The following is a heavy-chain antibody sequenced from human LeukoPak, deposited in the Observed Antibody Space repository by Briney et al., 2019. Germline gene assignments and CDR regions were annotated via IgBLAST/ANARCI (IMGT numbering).Heavy chain of an antibody. V-gene: IGHV3-9*01. Sequence: SLRLSCTASGFTFDDYAMHWVRQAPGKGLEWVSGVNWNSVSIGYADSVKGRFTISRDNAKNSLYLQMNSLRAEDTALYYCAKARSGSFLDAFDIWGQGTMVTVSS. J-gene: IGHJ3*02. D-gene: IGHD1-26*01. CDR3: AKARSGSFLDAFDI. CDR2: VNWNSVSI. CDR1: GFTFDDYA.